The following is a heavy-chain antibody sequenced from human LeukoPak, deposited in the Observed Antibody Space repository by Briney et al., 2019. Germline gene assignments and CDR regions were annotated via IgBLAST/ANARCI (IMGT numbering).Heavy chain of an antibody. CDR3: ASGGRLANLPFDY. J-gene: IGHJ4*02. CDR1: GYSFTSYW. Sequence: GESLKISCKGCGYSFTSYWIAWVRQMPGKGLEWMGIIYPGDSDTRYSPSFQGQVTISADKSISTAYLQWSSLKASDTAMYYCASGGRLANLPFDYWGQGTLVTVSS. CDR2: IYPGDSDT. D-gene: IGHD3-16*01. V-gene: IGHV5-51*01.